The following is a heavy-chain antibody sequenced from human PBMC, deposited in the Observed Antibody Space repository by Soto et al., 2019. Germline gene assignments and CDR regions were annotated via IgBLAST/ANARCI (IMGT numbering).Heavy chain of an antibody. D-gene: IGHD6-13*01. Sequence: VQLVQSGAEVKKPGASVKVSCKASGYTFTSYGISWVRQAPGQGLEWMGWISAYNGNTNYAQKLQGRVTMTTDTSTSTAYMELRSLRSDDTAVYYCARQISSSWPGTFWDYYGMDVWGQGTTVTVSS. CDR1: GYTFTSYG. J-gene: IGHJ6*02. CDR3: ARQISSSWPGTFWDYYGMDV. V-gene: IGHV1-18*01. CDR2: ISAYNGNT.